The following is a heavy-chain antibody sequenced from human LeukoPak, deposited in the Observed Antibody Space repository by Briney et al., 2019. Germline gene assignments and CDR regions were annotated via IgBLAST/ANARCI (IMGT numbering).Heavy chain of an antibody. Sequence: SGTLSLTCAVSGGSISSSNWWSWVRQPPGKGLEWIGEIYHSGSTNYNPSLKSRVTISVDKSKNQFSLKLSSVTAADTAVYYCARDVPTAAGGAFDIWGQGTMVTVSS. D-gene: IGHD6-13*01. CDR3: ARDVPTAAGGAFDI. CDR1: GGSISSSNW. V-gene: IGHV4-4*02. CDR2: IYHSGST. J-gene: IGHJ3*02.